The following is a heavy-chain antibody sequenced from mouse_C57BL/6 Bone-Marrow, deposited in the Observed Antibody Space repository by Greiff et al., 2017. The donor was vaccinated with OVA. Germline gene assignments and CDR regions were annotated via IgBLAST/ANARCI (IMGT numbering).Heavy chain of an antibody. J-gene: IGHJ2*01. D-gene: IGHD1-1*01. CDR3: ARPHYYGSSYKGSFDY. Sequence: DVQLQESGPGLVKPSQSLSLTCSVTGYSITSGYYWNWIRQFPGNKLEWMGYISYDGSNNYNPSLKNRISITRDTSKNQFFLKLNSVTTEDTATYYCARPHYYGSSYKGSFDYWGQGTTLTVSS. CDR1: GYSITSGYY. V-gene: IGHV3-6*01. CDR2: ISYDGSN.